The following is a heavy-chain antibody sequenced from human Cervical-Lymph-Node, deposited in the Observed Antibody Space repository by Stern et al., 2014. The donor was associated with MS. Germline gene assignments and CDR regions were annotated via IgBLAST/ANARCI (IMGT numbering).Heavy chain of an antibody. CDR3: ARSLNWNDVEDYHYGLDV. V-gene: IGHV1-2*06. CDR1: GYTFTGYY. Sequence: VQLVESGAEVKKPGASVKVPCKASGYTFTGYYLHWVRQAPGQGLEWMGRINPNSGDTKYAQNFQDRVTMTRATSISTAYMELSRLRSDDTAVYYCARSLNWNDVEDYHYGLDVWGQGTTVTVSS. D-gene: IGHD1-1*01. J-gene: IGHJ6*02. CDR2: INPNSGDT.